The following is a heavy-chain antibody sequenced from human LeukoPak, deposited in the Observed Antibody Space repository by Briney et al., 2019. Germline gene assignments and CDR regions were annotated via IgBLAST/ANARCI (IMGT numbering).Heavy chain of an antibody. Sequence: PSETLSLTCSVSGGSINSFYWSWIRQPPGGGLEWIGYIYYTGITNYNSSLKSRVTVSVDASKNQFSLWLSSVTAADTAVYYCARLARLTLPRGVTGYHSLDVWGKGTKVTVSS. J-gene: IGHJ6*04. CDR3: ARLARLTLPRGVTGYHSLDV. D-gene: IGHD3-10*01. CDR2: IYYTGIT. V-gene: IGHV4-59*01. CDR1: GGSINSFY.